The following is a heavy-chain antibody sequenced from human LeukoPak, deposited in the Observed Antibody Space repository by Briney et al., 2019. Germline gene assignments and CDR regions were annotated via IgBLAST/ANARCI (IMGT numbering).Heavy chain of an antibody. CDR3: ARGQGATRWYYYYYYIDV. J-gene: IGHJ6*03. CDR2: IYYSGST. D-gene: IGHD1-26*01. V-gene: IGHV4-59*01. Sequence: SETLSLTCSFSGGSISSYYRSWIRQPPGKGLEWIGYIYYSGSTNYNPSLKSRVTISVDTSQNQFSLKLSSVTAADTAVYYCARGQGATRWYYYYYYIDVWGKGTTVTVSS. CDR1: GGSISSYY.